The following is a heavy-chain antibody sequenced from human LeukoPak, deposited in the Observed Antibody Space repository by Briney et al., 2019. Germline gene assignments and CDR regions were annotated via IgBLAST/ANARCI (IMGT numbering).Heavy chain of an antibody. Sequence: QSGGSLRLSCAASGFTFSSYAMHWVRQAPGKGLEWVAVISYDGSNKYYADSVKGRFTISRDNSKNTLYLQMNSLRAEDTAVYYCAKDPGWELLSWYDYWGQGTLVTVSS. CDR3: AKDPGWELLSWYDY. V-gene: IGHV3-30-3*01. J-gene: IGHJ4*02. D-gene: IGHD1-26*01. CDR2: ISYDGSNK. CDR1: GFTFSSYA.